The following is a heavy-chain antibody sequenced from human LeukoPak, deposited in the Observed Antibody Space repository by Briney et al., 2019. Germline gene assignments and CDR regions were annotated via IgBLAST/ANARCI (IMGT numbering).Heavy chain of an antibody. CDR1: GFTFSSYW. D-gene: IGHD2-2*01. CDR3: AREGPALNYMDV. CDR2: INSDGSST. J-gene: IGHJ6*03. Sequence: GGSLRLSCAASGFTFSSYWMHWVRQAPGKGLVWVSRINSDGSSTSYADSVKGRFTISRDNVKTTLSLQMNDLRAEATAVYYCAREGPALNYMDVWGKGTTVTVSS. V-gene: IGHV3-74*01.